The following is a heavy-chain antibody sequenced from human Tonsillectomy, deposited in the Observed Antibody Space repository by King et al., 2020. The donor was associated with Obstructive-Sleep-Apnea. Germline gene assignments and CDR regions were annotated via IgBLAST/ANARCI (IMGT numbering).Heavy chain of an antibody. CDR2: INHSGST. V-gene: IGHV4-34*01. Sequence: VQLQQWGAGLLKPSETLSLTCAVYGGSFSGYYWSWIRQPPGKGLEWIGEINHSGSTNYNPSLKSRATISVDTSKNQFSLKLSSVTAADTAVYYCARALRGWYFDLWGRGTLVTVSS. D-gene: IGHD3-10*01. J-gene: IGHJ2*01. CDR3: ARALRGWYFDL. CDR1: GGSFSGYY.